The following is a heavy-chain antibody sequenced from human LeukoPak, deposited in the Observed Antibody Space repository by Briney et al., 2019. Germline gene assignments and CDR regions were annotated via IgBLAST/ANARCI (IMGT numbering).Heavy chain of an antibody. V-gene: IGHV3-7*04. CDR2: INPGGSEK. Sequence: GGSLRLSCVASGFTFSTYWMGWVRQAPGKGLEWLANINPGGSEKYYVDSVKGRFTISRDDAKNSLYLQVDSLRADDTAVCYCARFGYAYACDYWGQGTLVTVSS. CDR1: GFTFSTYW. D-gene: IGHD5-18*01. CDR3: ARFGYAYACDY. J-gene: IGHJ4*02.